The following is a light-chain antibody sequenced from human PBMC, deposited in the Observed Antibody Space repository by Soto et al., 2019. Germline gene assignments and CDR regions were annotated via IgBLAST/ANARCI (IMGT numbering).Light chain of an antibody. CDR1: QSVSSN. Sequence: VITQSPATLSVSPGERATLSCRASQSVSSNLAWYQQKPGQAPRLVIYGASTRATGIPARFSGSGSGTEFTLTISSLQSEDFAVYYCQQYNNWPPWTFGQGTKVDIK. CDR2: GAS. CDR3: QQYNNWPPWT. J-gene: IGKJ1*01. V-gene: IGKV3-15*01.